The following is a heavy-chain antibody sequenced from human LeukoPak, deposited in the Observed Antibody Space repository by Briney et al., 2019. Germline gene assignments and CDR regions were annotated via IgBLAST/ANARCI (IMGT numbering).Heavy chain of an antibody. D-gene: IGHD7-27*01. V-gene: IGHV3-23*01. Sequence: GGSLRHACAASGFTFTNYGMNWVRQAPWKGLEWVSGITPDAGRTYYADSVKGRFTIYRDNSKNTVYLQMNSLGAEDTAVYYCVQDWAWGAFGYWGQGTLVTVSS. CDR1: GFTFTNYG. CDR2: ITPDAGRT. CDR3: VQDWAWGAFGY. J-gene: IGHJ4*02.